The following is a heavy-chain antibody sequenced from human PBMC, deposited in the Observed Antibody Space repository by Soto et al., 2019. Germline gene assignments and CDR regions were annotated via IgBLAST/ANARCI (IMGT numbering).Heavy chain of an antibody. CDR1: GGSFGNSA. Sequence: QVQLVQSGAEVKKPGSSVKVSCKASGGSFGNSAINWVRQTPGQGLEWLGGFIPVYRTLNYAQKFQGRVTITADESTGTAYMTLSSLASDDTAVYYCATGVIWIGYFTVDSWGQGTRVTVSS. V-gene: IGHV1-69*01. CDR3: ATGVIWIGYFTVDS. CDR2: FIPVYRTL. D-gene: IGHD3-3*01. J-gene: IGHJ4*02.